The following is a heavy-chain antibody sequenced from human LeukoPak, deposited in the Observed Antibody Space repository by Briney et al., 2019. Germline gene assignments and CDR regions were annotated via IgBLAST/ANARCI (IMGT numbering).Heavy chain of an antibody. CDR3: AAVPYYDSSGARFDY. V-gene: IGHV1-58*01. CDR2: IVVGSGNT. D-gene: IGHD3-22*01. CDR1: GFTFTSSA. Sequence: SVKVSCKASGFTFTSSAVQWVRQARGQRLEWIGWIVVGSGNTNYAQKFQERVTITRDVSTSTAYMELSSLRSEDTAVYYCAAVPYYDSSGARFDYWGQGTPVTVSS. J-gene: IGHJ4*02.